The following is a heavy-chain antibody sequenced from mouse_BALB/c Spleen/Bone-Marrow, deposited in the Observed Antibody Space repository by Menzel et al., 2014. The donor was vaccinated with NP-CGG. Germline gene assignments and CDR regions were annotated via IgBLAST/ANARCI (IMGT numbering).Heavy chain of an antibody. Sequence: QVQLQQSGYVLVRPGASVTLSCKASGYTFTSSWMHWAKQRPGQGLEGFGAIHPNRGNTNYTETFKGKATLPVDTSSSTAYVDLSSLASEDSAVYYSARHHMYEYYFDNWVQGTTLTVSS. D-gene: IGHD2-14*01. V-gene: IGHV1S130*01. CDR3: ARHHMYEYYFDN. J-gene: IGHJ2*01. CDR1: GYTFTSSW. CDR2: IHPNRGNT.